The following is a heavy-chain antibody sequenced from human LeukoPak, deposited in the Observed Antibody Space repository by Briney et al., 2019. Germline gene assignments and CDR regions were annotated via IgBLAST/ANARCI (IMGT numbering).Heavy chain of an antibody. D-gene: IGHD3-10*01. J-gene: IGHJ4*02. CDR3: ARGRYTNGSGSYYIDY. CDR1: GGSFSGYC. V-gene: IGHV4-34*01. Sequence: SETLSLTCAVYGGSFSGYCWSWIRQPPGKGLEWIGEINHSGSTNYNPSLKSRVTISVDTSKNQFSLKLSSVTAADTAVYYCARGRYTNGSGSYYIDYWGQGTLVTVSS. CDR2: INHSGST.